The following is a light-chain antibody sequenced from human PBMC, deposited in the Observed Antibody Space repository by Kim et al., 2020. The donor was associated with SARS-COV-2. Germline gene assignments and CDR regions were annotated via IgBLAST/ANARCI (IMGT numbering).Light chain of an antibody. J-gene: IGLJ1*01. CDR2: GKD. Sequence: HTLSLTXQEDVLRSSDASWHQQEPGHAPVLVIYGKDRRSSGIPDRFSGSSSGDTTSLTITGAQAEDXADYYCNSRVGSGDHYVFGPGTKVTVL. CDR3: NSRVGSGDHYV. CDR1: VLRSSD. V-gene: IGLV3-19*01.